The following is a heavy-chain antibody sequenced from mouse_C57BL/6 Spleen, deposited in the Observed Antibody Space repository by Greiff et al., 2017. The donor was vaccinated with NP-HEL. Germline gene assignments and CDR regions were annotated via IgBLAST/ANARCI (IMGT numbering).Heavy chain of an antibody. Sequence: EVKLVESGGGLVQSGRSLRLSCATSGFTFSDFYMEWVRQAPGKGLEWIAASRNKANDYTTEYSASVKGRFIVSRDTSQSILYLQMNALRAEDTAIYYCVRTYGSSYGYVDVWGTGTTVTVSS. V-gene: IGHV7-1*01. CDR3: VRTYGSSYGYVDV. D-gene: IGHD1-1*01. J-gene: IGHJ1*03. CDR1: GFTFSDFY. CDR2: SRNKANDYTT.